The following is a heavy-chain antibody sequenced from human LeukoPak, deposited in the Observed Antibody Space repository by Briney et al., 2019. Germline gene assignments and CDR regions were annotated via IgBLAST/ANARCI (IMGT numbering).Heavy chain of an antibody. V-gene: IGHV3-33*01. CDR3: ARETLSDYYDSSGSYFDY. CDR1: GFTFSSYG. Sequence: GGSLRLSCAASGFTFSSYGMHWVRQAPGKGLEWVAVIWYDRSNKYYADSVKGRFTISRDNSKNTLYLQMNSLRAEDTAVYYCARETLSDYYDSSGSYFDYWGQGTLVTVSS. D-gene: IGHD3-22*01. J-gene: IGHJ4*02. CDR2: IWYDRSNK.